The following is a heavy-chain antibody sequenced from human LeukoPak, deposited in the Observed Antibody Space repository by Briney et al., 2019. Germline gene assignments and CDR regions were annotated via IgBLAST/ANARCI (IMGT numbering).Heavy chain of an antibody. V-gene: IGHV3-11*06. D-gene: IGHD5-18*01. CDR3: ARDEGYSYGSCDY. CDR2: ISSSSSYT. Sequence: GSLGLSCAASGFTFSDYYMSWIRQAPGKGLEWVSYISSSSSYTNYADSVKGRFTISRDNAKNSLYLQMNSLRAEDTAVYYCARDEGYSYGSCDYWGQGTLVTVSS. J-gene: IGHJ4*02. CDR1: GFTFSDYY.